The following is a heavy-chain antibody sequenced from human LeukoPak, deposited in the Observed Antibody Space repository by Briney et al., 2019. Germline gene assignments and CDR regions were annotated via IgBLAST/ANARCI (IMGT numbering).Heavy chain of an antibody. CDR1: GFTFSSYS. D-gene: IGHD3-3*01. CDR2: ISSSSSYI. Sequence: GGSLRLSCAASGFTFSSYSMNWVRQAPGKGLEWVSSISSSSSYIYYADSVKGRFTISRDNAKNSLYLQMNSLRAEDTAVYYCARDRGWSGGRPSDYWGQGALVTVSS. V-gene: IGHV3-21*01. J-gene: IGHJ4*02. CDR3: ARDRGWSGGRPSDY.